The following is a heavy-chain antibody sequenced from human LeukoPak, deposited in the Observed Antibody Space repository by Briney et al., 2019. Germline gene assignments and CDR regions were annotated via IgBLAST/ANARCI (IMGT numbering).Heavy chain of an antibody. CDR2: ISSSGSTT. J-gene: IGHJ4*02. CDR1: GVSFRDYY. Sequence: GSLRLSCAASGVSFRDYYMSWIRQAPGKGLEWASYISSSGSTTYYADSVKGRFTISRDNAKNSLYLQMNSLRAEDTAVYFCARRHDYGDSWGQGTLVTVSS. CDR3: ARRHDYGDS. V-gene: IGHV3-11*01.